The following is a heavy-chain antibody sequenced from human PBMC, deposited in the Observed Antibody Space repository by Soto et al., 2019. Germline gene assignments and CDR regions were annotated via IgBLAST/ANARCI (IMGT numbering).Heavy chain of an antibody. CDR1: GGSVSSGSYY. Sequence: PSETLSLTCTVSGGSVSSGSYYWSWIRQPPGKGLEWIGYIYYSGSTNYNPSLKSRVTISVDTSKNQFSLKLSSVTAADTAVYYCARIRVEMANFFDYWGQGTLVTVSS. V-gene: IGHV4-61*01. CDR2: IYYSGST. CDR3: ARIRVEMANFFDY. D-gene: IGHD5-12*01. J-gene: IGHJ4*02.